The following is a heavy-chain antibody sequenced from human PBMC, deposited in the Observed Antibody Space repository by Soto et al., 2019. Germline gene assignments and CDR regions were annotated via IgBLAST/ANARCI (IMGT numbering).Heavy chain of an antibody. CDR2: SSSSGSTI. CDR1: GFTFSDYY. CDR3: ARELRGSSGWPFDAFDV. D-gene: IGHD6-19*01. V-gene: IGHV3-11*01. J-gene: IGHJ3*01. Sequence: GGSLRHPCTASGFTFSDYYMRWIRQAPGKGLEWVSYSSSSGSTIYYADSVKGRFTISRDNAKNSLYLQMNSLGAEDTAVYYCARELRGSSGWPFDAFDVWGQGTMVTVSS.